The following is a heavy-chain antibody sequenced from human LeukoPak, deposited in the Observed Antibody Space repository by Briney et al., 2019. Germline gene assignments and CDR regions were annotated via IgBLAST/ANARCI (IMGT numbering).Heavy chain of an antibody. J-gene: IGHJ5*02. Sequence: GASVNVSCMASVWTFTDFYVHWVRLAPGQEREWLGWINPNSGDSNYAQRFQARVTISRDTSISTAYIELSSLRSDDTAVSYCARGGFDSEEFAPWGQGTLVTVSS. D-gene: IGHD3-9*01. CDR2: INPNSGDS. CDR1: VWTFTDFY. V-gene: IGHV1-2*02. CDR3: ARGGFDSEEFAP.